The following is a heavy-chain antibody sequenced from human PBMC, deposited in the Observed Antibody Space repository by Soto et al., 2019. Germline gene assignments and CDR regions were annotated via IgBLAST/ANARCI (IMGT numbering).Heavy chain of an antibody. J-gene: IGHJ4*02. CDR3: TTGNDAAGFY. CDR1: GFTFSNVW. D-gene: IGHD6-13*01. V-gene: IGHV3-15*07. Sequence: GGSLRLSCAASGFTFSNVWMNWVRQAPGKGLEWVGRIKRKTDGGTTDYAAPVEGRFTISRDDSKNTLYLQMNSLKTDDTAFYYCTTGNDAAGFYWGQGNLVTVSS. CDR2: IKRKTDGGTT.